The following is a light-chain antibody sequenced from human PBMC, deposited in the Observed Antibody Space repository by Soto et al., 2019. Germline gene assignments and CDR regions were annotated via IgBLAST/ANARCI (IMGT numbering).Light chain of an antibody. J-gene: IGKJ1*01. CDR2: GAS. CDR3: QQYNNWPPDRT. CDR1: QSVSSN. V-gene: IGKV3-15*01. Sequence: EIVMTQSPATLSVSPGERATLYCRASQSVSSNLAWYQQKPGQAPRLLIYGASPRATGIPARFSGSGSGPEFTLTISSLQSEDFAIYFCQQYNNWPPDRTFGQGPNVEIK.